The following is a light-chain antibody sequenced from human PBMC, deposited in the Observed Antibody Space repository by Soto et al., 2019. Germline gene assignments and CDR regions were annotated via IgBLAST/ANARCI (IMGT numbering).Light chain of an antibody. V-gene: IGKV3-20*01. CDR3: QRYFTSPLT. J-gene: IGKJ4*01. CDR2: GVS. Sequence: EVVLTQSPGTLSLSPGESATLSCRASQSVSSNYLAWYQQKPGQAPRLLIYGVSTRATGIPDRFSGSGSGTDFSLTISRLEPEDFALYDCQRYFTSPLTFGGGTKVEIK. CDR1: QSVSSNY.